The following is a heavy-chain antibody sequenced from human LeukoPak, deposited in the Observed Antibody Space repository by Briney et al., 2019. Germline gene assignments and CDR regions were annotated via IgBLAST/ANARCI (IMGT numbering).Heavy chain of an antibody. V-gene: IGHV3-66*01. CDR2: IYSGGKT. CDR3: ARDDGHYYDSSGYYL. Sequence: GGSLRLSCAASGFTVSSNYMSWVRQAPGKGLEWVSVIYSGGKTFYADSVKGRFTISRDNSKNTLYLQMNSLRAEDTAVYYCARDDGHYYDSSGYYLWGQGTLVTVSS. CDR1: GFTVSSNY. J-gene: IGHJ4*02. D-gene: IGHD3-22*01.